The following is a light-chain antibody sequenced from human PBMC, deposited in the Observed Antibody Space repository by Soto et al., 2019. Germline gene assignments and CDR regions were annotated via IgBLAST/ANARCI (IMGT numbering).Light chain of an antibody. CDR1: SSNIGAGYD. Sequence: QSVLTQPPSVSGAPGQRVTISCTGSSSNIGAGYDVHWYQQLPGTAPKLLIYGNSNRPSGVPHRFSGSKSGTSASLAITGLQAEDEADYYCQSYDSSLSGWGVFGGGTQLTVL. CDR2: GNS. V-gene: IGLV1-40*01. J-gene: IGLJ2*01. CDR3: QSYDSSLSGWGV.